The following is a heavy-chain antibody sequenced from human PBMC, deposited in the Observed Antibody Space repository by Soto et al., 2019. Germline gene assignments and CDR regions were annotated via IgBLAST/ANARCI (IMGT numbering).Heavy chain of an antibody. Sequence: SETLSLTCTVSGGSISSSSYYWGWIRQPPGKGLEWIGSIYYSGSTYYNPSLKSRVTISVDTSKNQFSLKLSSVTAADTAVYYCAIRDPGLGSSWYPLYYFDYWGQRTLVTVSS. CDR3: AIRDPGLGSSWYPLYYFDY. V-gene: IGHV4-39*01. CDR1: GGSISSSSYY. D-gene: IGHD6-13*01. CDR2: IYYSGST. J-gene: IGHJ4*02.